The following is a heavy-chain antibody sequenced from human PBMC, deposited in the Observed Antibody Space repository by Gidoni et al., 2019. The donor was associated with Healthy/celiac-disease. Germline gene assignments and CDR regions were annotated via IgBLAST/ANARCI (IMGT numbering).Heavy chain of an antibody. CDR3: ARPQRVLRYFDWLN. D-gene: IGHD3-9*01. V-gene: IGHV4-39*01. CDR2: IYYRWST. Sequence: QLQLQESGPGLVKPSETLSLTCTVSGGSISSSSYYWGWIRPPPGKGLEWIGSIYYRWSTYYNPSLKSRVTISVDTSKNQFSLKLSSVTAADTAVYYCARPQRVLRYFDWLNWGQGTLVTVSS. CDR1: GGSISSSSYY. J-gene: IGHJ4*02.